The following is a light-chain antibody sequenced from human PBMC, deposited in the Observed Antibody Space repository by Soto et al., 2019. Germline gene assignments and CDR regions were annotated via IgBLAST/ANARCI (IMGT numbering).Light chain of an antibody. J-gene: IGKJ1*01. CDR1: QSVSSTY. CDR3: QQYGSSRWT. V-gene: IGKV3-20*01. Sequence: LAPVERATLSCRASQSVSSTYLAWYQQKPGQAPRPLISAASSRATGTPDRFSGSGSGTDFTLTISRLEPEDFAVYYCQQYGSSRWTFGQGTKVDIK. CDR2: AAS.